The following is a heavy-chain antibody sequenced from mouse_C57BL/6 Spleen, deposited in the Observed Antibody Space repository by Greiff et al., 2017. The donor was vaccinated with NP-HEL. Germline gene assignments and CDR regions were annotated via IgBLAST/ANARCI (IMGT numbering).Heavy chain of an antibody. D-gene: IGHD1-1*01. Sequence: VQLQQSGAELVKPGASVKMSCKASGYTFTSYWITWVKQRPGQGLEWIGDIYPGSGSTNYNEKFKSKAKLTVDTSSSTAYMQLSSLTSEDSAVYYCARDYYGSSLYYAMDYWGQGTSVTVSS. CDR2: IYPGSGST. CDR3: ARDYYGSSLYYAMDY. J-gene: IGHJ4*01. CDR1: GYTFTSYW. V-gene: IGHV1-55*01.